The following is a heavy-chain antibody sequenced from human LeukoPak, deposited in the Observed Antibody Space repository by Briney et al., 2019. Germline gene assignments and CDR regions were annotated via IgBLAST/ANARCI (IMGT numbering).Heavy chain of an antibody. CDR2: IFYSGST. V-gene: IGHV4-39*07. J-gene: IGHJ4*02. Sequence: SETLSLTCTVSGGSISSSSYYWGWIRQSPGKGLEWVGSIFYSGSTYYNPSLKSRVTISIDTSKNQFSLKLTSVTAADTAVYYCARYYSGWPFDYWGQGTLVTVSS. CDR1: GGSISSSSYY. CDR3: ARYYSGWPFDY. D-gene: IGHD6-19*01.